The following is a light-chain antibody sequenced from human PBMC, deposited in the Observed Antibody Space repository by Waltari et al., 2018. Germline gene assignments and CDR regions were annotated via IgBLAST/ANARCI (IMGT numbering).Light chain of an antibody. CDR3: HVWHPHVDPGV. J-gene: IGLJ1*01. Sequence: SSVVTQPPSVSVAPGETATITCGRDNIGTYSVPWYQQKAGQAPVLVIFYDRDRPSGIPDRFSGSNSGNTATLTISRVEAGDEARYYCHVWHPHVDPGVFGTGTEVTVL. V-gene: IGLV3-21*04. CDR1: NIGTYS. CDR2: YDR.